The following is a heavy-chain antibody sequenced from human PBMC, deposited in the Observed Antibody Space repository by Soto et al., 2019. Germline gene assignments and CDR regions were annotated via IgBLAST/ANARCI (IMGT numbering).Heavy chain of an antibody. J-gene: IGHJ4*02. CDR2: INPDGSIT. V-gene: IGHV3-74*01. CDR3: ARDIGYGGN. Sequence: EVQLVESGGGLVQPGGSLRLSCAAAGCTFSTSWMHWVRQTPGKGLVWVSHINPDGSITNYADSAKGRFTISRDNAKNTLFLQMNNLRAEDTSVYFCARDIGYGGNWGQGTLVTVSS. CDR1: GCTFSTSW. D-gene: IGHD3-16*01.